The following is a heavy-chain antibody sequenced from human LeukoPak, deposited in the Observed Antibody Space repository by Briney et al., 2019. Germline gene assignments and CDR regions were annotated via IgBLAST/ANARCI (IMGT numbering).Heavy chain of an antibody. CDR1: GGTFSSYA. CDR3: ARGQTYYYDSSGYYRTDYFDY. J-gene: IGHJ4*02. CDR2: IIPILGIA. D-gene: IGHD3-22*01. V-gene: IGHV1-69*04. Sequence: ASVKVSCKASGGTFSSYATSWVRQAPGQGLEWMGRIIPILGIANYAQKFQGRVTITADKSTSTAYMELSSLRSEDTAVYYCARGQTYYYDSSGYYRTDYFDYWGQGTLVTVSS.